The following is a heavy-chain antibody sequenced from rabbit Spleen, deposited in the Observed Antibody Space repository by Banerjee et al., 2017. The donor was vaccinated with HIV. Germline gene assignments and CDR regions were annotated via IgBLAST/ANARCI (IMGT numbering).Heavy chain of an antibody. CDR2: IDPIFNDT. CDR3: ARDLIGIIGWNFYL. D-gene: IGHD1-1*01. CDR1: GFTISSTYY. Sequence: QSLEESGGDLVKPEGSLTLTCKASGFTISSTYYMSWVRQAPGKGLEWIGYIDPIFNDTYYASWVNGRFTISRDNAQNTVSLEMNSLTAADTATYFCARDLIGIIGWNFYLWGPGTLVTVS. V-gene: IGHV1S40*01. J-gene: IGHJ4*01.